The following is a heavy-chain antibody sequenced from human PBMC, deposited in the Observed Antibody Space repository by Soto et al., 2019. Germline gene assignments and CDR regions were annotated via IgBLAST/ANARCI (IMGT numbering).Heavy chain of an antibody. CDR3: AGGYLGSFAY. V-gene: IGHV3-13*01. CDR1: GFTFSSYA. CDR2: IGSAGDT. J-gene: IGHJ4*02. Sequence: EVQLVESGGGLLQPGGSLRLSCAASGFTFSSYAVHWVRQPTGKGLEWVSVIGSAGDTYYPGSVKGRFPISREHDQNSLYLQMNSVSAEDTAVYSGAGGYLGSFAYWGQGTLVTVSS. D-gene: IGHD3-10*01.